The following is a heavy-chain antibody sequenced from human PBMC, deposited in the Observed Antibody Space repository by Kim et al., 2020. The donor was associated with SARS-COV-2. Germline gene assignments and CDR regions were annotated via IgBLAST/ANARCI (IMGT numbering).Heavy chain of an antibody. CDR1: GASMFSYY. Sequence: SETLSLTCTVSGASMFSYYWSWIRQPPGKGLEWIGYIYDSGSTNYIPSLKSRVSISVDTSKNQFSLKLSSVTAADTAIYYCARGTYRSSGYHFYMEVWG. CDR2: IYDSGST. CDR3: ARGTYRSSGYHFYMEV. J-gene: IGHJ6*03. V-gene: IGHV4-59*01. D-gene: IGHD6-19*01.